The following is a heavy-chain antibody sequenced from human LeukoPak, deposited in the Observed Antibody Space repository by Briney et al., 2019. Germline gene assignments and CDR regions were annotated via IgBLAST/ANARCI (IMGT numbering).Heavy chain of an antibody. V-gene: IGHV1-46*01. CDR1: GYTFTSYG. Sequence: ASVKVSCKASGYTFTSYGISWVRQAPGQGLEWMGIINPSGGSTSYAQKFQGRVTMTRDTSTSTVYMELSSLRSEDTAVYYCARDVTGMDPWGQGTLVTVSS. CDR2: INPSGGST. J-gene: IGHJ5*02. D-gene: IGHD6-13*01. CDR3: ARDVTGMDP.